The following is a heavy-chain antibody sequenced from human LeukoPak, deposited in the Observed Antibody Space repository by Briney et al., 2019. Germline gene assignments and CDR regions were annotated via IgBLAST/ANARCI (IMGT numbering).Heavy chain of an antibody. D-gene: IGHD6-6*01. CDR3: ARFATSSSEYYYGMDV. V-gene: IGHV3-21*01. Sequence: GGSLRLSCAASGFTFSSYSMNWVRQAPGKGLEWFSSISSSSSYIYYADSVKGRFTISRDNAKNSLYLQMNSLRAEDTAVYYCARFATSSSEYYYGMDVWGQGTTVTVSS. CDR1: GFTFSSYS. J-gene: IGHJ6*02. CDR2: ISSSSSYI.